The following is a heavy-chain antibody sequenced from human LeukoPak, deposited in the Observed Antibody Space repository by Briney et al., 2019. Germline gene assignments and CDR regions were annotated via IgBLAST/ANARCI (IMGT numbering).Heavy chain of an antibody. Sequence: ASVKVSCKASGYSFTRNAIHWVRQAPGQRLEWMGWIDSDKGNTKNSQEFQGRVTFTRDTSASTVYMELSSLRSEDMAIYYCARGYSNGWYHDYWGQGTPVIVSS. V-gene: IGHV1-3*03. CDR2: IDSDKGNT. D-gene: IGHD6-19*01. J-gene: IGHJ4*02. CDR1: GYSFTRNA. CDR3: ARGYSNGWYHDY.